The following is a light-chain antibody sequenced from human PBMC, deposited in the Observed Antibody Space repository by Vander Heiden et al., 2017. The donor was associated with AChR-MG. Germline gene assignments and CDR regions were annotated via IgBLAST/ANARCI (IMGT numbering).Light chain of an antibody. CDR1: QSINRD. V-gene: IGKV3-15*01. J-gene: IGKJ2*01. CDR2: GAS. Sequence: EIVMTQSPATLSVSPGERATLSCRASQSINRDLAWYQQKSGQAPRLLIYGASTRATGIPARFSGSGSGTEFTLTISSLQSEDVAVYHCQQYNKWPPAYTFGQGTNLEIK. CDR3: QQYNKWPPAYT.